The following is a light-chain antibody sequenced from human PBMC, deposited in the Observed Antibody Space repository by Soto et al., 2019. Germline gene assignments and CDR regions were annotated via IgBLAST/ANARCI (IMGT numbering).Light chain of an antibody. Sequence: DIQMTQSPSSLSASVGDRVTITCRASQGVGTLLTWYQQKPEKPPKSLIYGASNLQRGVPSRFSGSGSGTDFTLTIRSLQPEDFATYYCQQYSGYHTFGGGTKVEIK. V-gene: IGKV1D-16*01. CDR2: GAS. CDR3: QQYSGYHT. CDR1: QGVGTL. J-gene: IGKJ4*01.